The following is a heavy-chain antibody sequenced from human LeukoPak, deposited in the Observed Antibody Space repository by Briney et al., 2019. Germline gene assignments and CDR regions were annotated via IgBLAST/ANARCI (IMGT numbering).Heavy chain of an antibody. CDR1: GGSISSGGYY. J-gene: IGHJ5*02. D-gene: IGHD5-18*01. Sequence: SQTLSLTCTVSGGSISSGGYYWSWIRQHPGKGLEWIGYIYYSGSTYYHPSLKSRVTISVDTSKNQFSLKLSSVTAADTAVYYCARAVDTAMRLSWFDPWGQGTLGTVSS. CDR3: ARAVDTAMRLSWFDP. V-gene: IGHV4-31*03. CDR2: IYYSGST.